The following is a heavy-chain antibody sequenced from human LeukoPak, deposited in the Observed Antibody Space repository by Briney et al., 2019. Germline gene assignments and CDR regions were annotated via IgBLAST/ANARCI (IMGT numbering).Heavy chain of an antibody. CDR3: AKANWVSNADAVW. CDR1: GFTFSSSW. J-gene: IGHJ4*02. D-gene: IGHD1-1*01. V-gene: IGHV3-7*03. Sequence: PGGSLRLSCAASGFTFSSSWMNWIRQAPGEGLEWVAGIKEDGSEKYYVDSVTGRFTISRDNAKNSVYLEMDSLRVEDTAIYYCAKANWVSNADAVWWGQGTQVTVSS. CDR2: IKEDGSEK.